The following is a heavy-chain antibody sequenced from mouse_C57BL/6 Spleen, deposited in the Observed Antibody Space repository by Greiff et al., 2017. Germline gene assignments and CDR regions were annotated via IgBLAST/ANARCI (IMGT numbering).Heavy chain of an antibody. V-gene: IGHV5-4*01. CDR3: ARDPYDGYYYYAMDY. J-gene: IGHJ4*01. CDR1: GFTFSSYA. CDR2: ISDGGSYT. Sequence: EVMLVESGGGLVKPGGSLKLSCAASGFTFSSYAMSWVRQTPEKRLEWVATISDGGSYTYYPDNVKGRFTISRDNAKNNLYLQMSHLKSEDTAMYYCARDPYDGYYYYAMDYWGQGTSVTVSS. D-gene: IGHD2-3*01.